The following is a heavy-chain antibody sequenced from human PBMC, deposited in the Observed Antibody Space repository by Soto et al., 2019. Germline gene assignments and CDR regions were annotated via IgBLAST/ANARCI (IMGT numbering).Heavy chain of an antibody. V-gene: IGHV4-34*01. CDR1: GGSFSGYY. Sequence: SETLSLTCAVYGGSFSGYYWSWIRQPPGKGLEWIGEINHSGSTNYNPSLKSRVTISVDTSKNQFSLKLSSVTAADTAVYYCARGLEVAGYYYYYGMDVWGQGTTVTSP. J-gene: IGHJ6*02. CDR3: ARGLEVAGYYYYYGMDV. D-gene: IGHD6-19*01. CDR2: INHSGST.